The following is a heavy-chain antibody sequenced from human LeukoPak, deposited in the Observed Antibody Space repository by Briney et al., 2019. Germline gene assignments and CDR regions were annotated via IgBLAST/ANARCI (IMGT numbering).Heavy chain of an antibody. CDR2: ITSGFTP. V-gene: IGHV3-23*01. Sequence: GESLRLSCVAYDFTFSSYILHWVRQAPGKGLEWVSGITSGFTPHYADSVKGRFTISRDNSMNTVYLQMNSLRAEDTAVYYCAKVRQFTAATGTGLDQWGQGTLVTVSS. J-gene: IGHJ4*02. CDR3: AKVRQFTAATGTGLDQ. D-gene: IGHD6-13*01. CDR1: DFTFSSYI.